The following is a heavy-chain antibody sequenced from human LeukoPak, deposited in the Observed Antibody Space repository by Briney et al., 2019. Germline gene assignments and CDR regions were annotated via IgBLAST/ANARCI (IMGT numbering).Heavy chain of an antibody. CDR2: ISASGGST. CDR3: ASSRGGINQFDY. D-gene: IGHD3-10*01. J-gene: IGHJ4*02. Sequence: PGGSLRLSCAASVYTLRRYEMNGVPHTPGKGREWVSGISASGGSTYYAASVKGRFTISRDGSSSTLHLQMNNLRAEDTAVYYCASSRGGINQFDYWGQGSLVTVSS. V-gene: IGHV3-23*01. CDR1: VYTLRRYE.